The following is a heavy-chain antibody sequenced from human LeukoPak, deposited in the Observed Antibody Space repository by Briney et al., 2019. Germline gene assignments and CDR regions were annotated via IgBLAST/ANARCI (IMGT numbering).Heavy chain of an antibody. Sequence: PGGSLRLSCAASGFTVSSNYMSWVRQAPGKGLEWVPVIYSGGSTYYADSVKGRITISRDNPKNTLYLQMNSLRAEDTAVYYCARGGYSYGFDYWGQGTLVTVSS. CDR2: IYSGGST. D-gene: IGHD5-18*01. CDR1: GFTVSSNY. V-gene: IGHV3-53*01. J-gene: IGHJ4*02. CDR3: ARGGYSYGFDY.